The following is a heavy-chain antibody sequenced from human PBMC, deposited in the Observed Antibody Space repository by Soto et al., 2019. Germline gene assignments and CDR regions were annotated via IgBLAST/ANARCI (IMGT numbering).Heavy chain of an antibody. D-gene: IGHD3-10*01. J-gene: IGHJ6*02. V-gene: IGHV3-74*01. Sequence: GGSLRLSCAASGVTFSSYWMHWVRQAPGKGLVWVSRINSDGSSTYYADSVKGRFTISRDNSKNTLYLQMNSLRAEDTAVYYCAKVLMVRGVIIRSYLFGMDVWGQGTTVTVSS. CDR2: INSDGSST. CDR1: GVTFSSYW. CDR3: AKVLMVRGVIIRSYLFGMDV.